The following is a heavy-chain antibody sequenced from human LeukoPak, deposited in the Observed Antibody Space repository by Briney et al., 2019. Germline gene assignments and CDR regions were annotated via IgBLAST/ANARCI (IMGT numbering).Heavy chain of an antibody. J-gene: IGHJ4*02. CDR1: GFTFSSYA. Sequence: GRSLRLSCVASGFTFSSYAMSWVRQAPGKGLEWVSGISGSGSSTYYADSVKGRFTISRDNSKDTLYLQMNSLRAEDTAVYYCAKDLRRDSSSWYEVFDYWGQGTLVTVSS. V-gene: IGHV3-23*01. CDR2: ISGSGSST. CDR3: AKDLRRDSSSWYEVFDY. D-gene: IGHD6-13*01.